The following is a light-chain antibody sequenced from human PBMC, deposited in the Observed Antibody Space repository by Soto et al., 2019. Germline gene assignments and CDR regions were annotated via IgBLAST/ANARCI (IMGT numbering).Light chain of an antibody. V-gene: IGKV3-11*01. CDR1: QIVCRY. Sequence: EIVLTQSPVNLSLSPGERATLSCRASQIVCRYFAWHQQKTGQAPRLLIYDASSRATGIPARFSGSGSGTDFTLTISSLEPEDFAVYYCQQRSDWPSTFGGGTRVEIK. CDR2: DAS. CDR3: QQRSDWPST. J-gene: IGKJ4*01.